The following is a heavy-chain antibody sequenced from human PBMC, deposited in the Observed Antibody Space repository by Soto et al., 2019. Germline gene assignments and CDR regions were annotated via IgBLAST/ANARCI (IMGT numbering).Heavy chain of an antibody. CDR3: ARDLVVGATTPSFDY. Sequence: GGSLRLSCAASGFTFSSYAMHWVRQAPGKGLEWVAVISYDGSNKYYADSVKGRFTISRDNSKNTLYLQMNSLRAEDTAVYYCARDLVVGATTPSFDYWGQGTLVTVSS. J-gene: IGHJ4*02. V-gene: IGHV3-30-3*01. CDR1: GFTFSSYA. D-gene: IGHD1-26*01. CDR2: ISYDGSNK.